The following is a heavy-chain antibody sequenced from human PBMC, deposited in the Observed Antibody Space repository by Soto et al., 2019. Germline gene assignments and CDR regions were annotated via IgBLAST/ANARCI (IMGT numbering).Heavy chain of an antibody. CDR1: GYTFTSYG. V-gene: IGHV1-18*01. CDR2: ISAYNGNT. D-gene: IGHD3-3*01. CDR3: ARDKNFWSGYFGLDNYYYYYGMDV. Sequence: ASVKVSCKASGYTFTSYGISWVRQAPGQGLEWMGWISAYNGNTNYAQKLQGRATMTTDTSTSTAYMELRSLRSDDTAVYYCARDKNFWSGYFGLDNYYYYYGMDVWG. J-gene: IGHJ6*02.